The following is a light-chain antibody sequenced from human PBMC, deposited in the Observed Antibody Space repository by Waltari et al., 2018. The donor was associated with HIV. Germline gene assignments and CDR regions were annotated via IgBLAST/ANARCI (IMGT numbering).Light chain of an antibody. CDR2: AAS. Sequence: DIQLTQYPSFVSASVKDKVTTPCRASQDIGNSLAWYQKRPGTVPKLLIYAASTLQSGVPFRFGGSGSGTEFTLTISSLQPEDFASYYCQQLNGDPVNFGPGTKVEIK. CDR1: QDIGNS. V-gene: IGKV1-9*01. CDR3: QQLNGDPVN. J-gene: IGKJ2*01.